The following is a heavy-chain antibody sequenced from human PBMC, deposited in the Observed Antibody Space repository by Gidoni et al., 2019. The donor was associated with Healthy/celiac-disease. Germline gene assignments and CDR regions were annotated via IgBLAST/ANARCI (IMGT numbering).Heavy chain of an antibody. CDR2: IKSKTDGGTT. CDR3: TTDRHYYGSGSDY. D-gene: IGHD3-10*01. Sequence: EVQLVESGGGLVKPGGSLRLSCAASGFTFSNAWMSWVRQAPGKGLEWVGRIKSKTDGGTTDYAAPVKGRFTISRDDSKNTLYLQMNSLKTEDTAVYYCTTDRHYYGSGSDYWGQGTLVTVSS. J-gene: IGHJ4*02. V-gene: IGHV3-15*01. CDR1: GFTFSNAW.